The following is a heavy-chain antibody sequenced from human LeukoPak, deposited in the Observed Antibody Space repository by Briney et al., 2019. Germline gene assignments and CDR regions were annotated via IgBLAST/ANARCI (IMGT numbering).Heavy chain of an antibody. J-gene: IGHJ5*02. CDR1: GDSISSYY. CDR3: ARERTAGSNLNWFGP. D-gene: IGHD1-1*01. CDR2: ISYSGST. Sequence: PSETLSLTCTVSGDSISSYYLSWIRQPPGKGLEWIGYISYSGSTNFNPSLKSRVTISVDTSKNQFSLKLSCVTAADTAVYYCARERTAGSNLNWFGPWGQGSLVTVSS. V-gene: IGHV4-59*01.